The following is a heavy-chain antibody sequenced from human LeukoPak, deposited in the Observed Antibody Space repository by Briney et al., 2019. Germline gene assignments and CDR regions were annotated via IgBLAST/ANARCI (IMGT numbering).Heavy chain of an antibody. CDR2: IRYDGSNK. J-gene: IGHJ6*03. Sequence: PGGSLRLSCAASGFTFSSYGMHWVRPAPGKGLEWVAFIRYDGSNKYYADSVKGRFTISRDNSKNTLYLQMNSLRAEDTAVYYCARMYSSSSDYYYYYYMDVWGKGTTVTVSS. CDR3: ARMYSSSSDYYYYYYMDV. CDR1: GFTFSSYG. V-gene: IGHV3-30*02. D-gene: IGHD6-6*01.